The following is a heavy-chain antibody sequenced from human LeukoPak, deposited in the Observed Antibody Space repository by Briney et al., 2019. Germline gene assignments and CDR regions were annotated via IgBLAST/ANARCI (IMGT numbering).Heavy chain of an antibody. CDR2: IYYSGNT. CDR1: GDSISSYY. D-gene: IGHD2-15*01. V-gene: IGHV4-59*01. Sequence: TSETLSLTCTVSGDSISSYYWNWIRQPPGKGLEWIGYIYYSGNTNCNPSLKSRVTISLDTSKNQFSLKLTSVTAADTAIYYCTKAARYCSGGSCWDYWGQGTLVTVSS. J-gene: IGHJ4*02. CDR3: TKAARYCSGGSCWDY.